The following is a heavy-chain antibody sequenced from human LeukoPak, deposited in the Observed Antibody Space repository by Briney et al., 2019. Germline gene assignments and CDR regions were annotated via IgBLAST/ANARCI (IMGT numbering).Heavy chain of an antibody. CDR2: ISYDGSNK. CDR1: GFTFSSYG. J-gene: IGHJ1*01. Sequence: PGGSLRLSCAASGFTFSSYGMHWVRQAPGKGLEWVAVISYDGSNKYYADSVKGRFTISRDNSKNTLYLQMNSLRAEDTAVYYCARASARILPAYCGGDCYSQYFQHWGQGTLVTVSS. CDR3: ARASARILPAYCGGDCYSQYFQH. D-gene: IGHD2-21*02. V-gene: IGHV3-30*03.